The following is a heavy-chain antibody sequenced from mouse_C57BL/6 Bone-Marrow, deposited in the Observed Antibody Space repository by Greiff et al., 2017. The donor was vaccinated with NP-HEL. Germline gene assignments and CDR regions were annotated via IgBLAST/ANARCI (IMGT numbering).Heavy chain of an antibody. V-gene: IGHV1-5*01. Sequence: EVQLQQSGTVLVRPGASVKMSCKTSGYTFTSYWMHWVKQRPGQGLEWIGAIYPGNSDTSYNQKFKGKAKLTAVTSASTAYMQLSSLTNEDSAVYYCASSPYYYDIYWYFDVWGTGTTVTVSS. CDR2: IYPGNSDT. CDR3: ASSPYYYDIYWYFDV. CDR1: GYTFTSYW. D-gene: IGHD1-1*01. J-gene: IGHJ1*03.